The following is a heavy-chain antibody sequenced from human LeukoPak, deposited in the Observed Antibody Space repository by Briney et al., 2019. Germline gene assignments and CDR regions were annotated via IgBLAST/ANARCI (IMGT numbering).Heavy chain of an antibody. CDR3: ARATDSSGYYCDC. CDR1: GYTFTGYY. V-gene: IGHV1-2*02. J-gene: IGHJ4*02. CDR2: INANSGGT. Sequence: ASVKVSCKASGYTFTGYYMHWVRQAPGQGLERMGWINANSGGTNYAQRFQGRVTMTRDTSISTAYMELSRLRSDDTAVYYCARATDSSGYYCDCWGQGTLVTVSS. D-gene: IGHD3-22*01.